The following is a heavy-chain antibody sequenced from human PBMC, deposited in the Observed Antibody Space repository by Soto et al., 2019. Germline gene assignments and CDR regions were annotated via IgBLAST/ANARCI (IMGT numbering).Heavy chain of an antibody. J-gene: IGHJ6*02. Sequence: QVQLVQSGAEVKQPGASVKVSCKASGYTFTSYGITWVRQAPGQGLEWMGWISAYNGNTNYAQKPQGRVTKTTDTSTSKSYMELRSLRSDYTAVEYCARDNGFGESDVWGQGTTVTVSS. CDR1: GYTFTSYG. CDR3: ARDNGFGESDV. D-gene: IGHD3-10*01. CDR2: ISAYNGNT. V-gene: IGHV1-18*01.